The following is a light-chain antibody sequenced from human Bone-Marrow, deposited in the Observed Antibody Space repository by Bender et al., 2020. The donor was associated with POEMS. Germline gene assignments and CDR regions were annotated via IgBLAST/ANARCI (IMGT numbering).Light chain of an antibody. Sequence: QSALTQPASVSGSPGQSITISCTGTSSDVGGYNYVSWYQQHPGKAPKLMIYEVSKRPSGVPDRFSGSKSDNTASLTVSGLLAEDEADYYCSSYAGSRGVVFGGGTKLTVL. CDR3: SSYAGSRGVV. CDR1: SSDVGGYNY. J-gene: IGLJ2*01. V-gene: IGLV2-8*01. CDR2: EVS.